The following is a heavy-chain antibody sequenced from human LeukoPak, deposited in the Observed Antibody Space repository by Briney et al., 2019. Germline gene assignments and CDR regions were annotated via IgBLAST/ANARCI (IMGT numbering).Heavy chain of an antibody. CDR2: INSDGSST. D-gene: IGHD6-13*01. CDR3: AKDSAGQLDPNFDY. J-gene: IGHJ4*02. V-gene: IGHV3-74*01. Sequence: PGGSLRLSCAASGFTFSSYWMHWVRQAPGKGLVWVSRINSDGSSTSYADSVKGRFTISRDNSKNTLYLQMNSLRAEDTAVYYCAKDSAGQLDPNFDYWGQGTLVTVSS. CDR1: GFTFSSYW.